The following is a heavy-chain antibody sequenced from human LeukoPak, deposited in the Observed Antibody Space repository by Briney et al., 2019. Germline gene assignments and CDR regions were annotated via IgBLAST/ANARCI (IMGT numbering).Heavy chain of an antibody. Sequence: PGGSLRLSCAASGFTFSSYAMSCVRQAPGKGLEWVSAISGSGGSTYYADSVKGRFTISRDNSKNTLYLQMNSLRAEDTAVYYCAKEAGYIVVVPATNDYWGQGTLVTVSS. CDR2: ISGSGGST. D-gene: IGHD2-2*01. V-gene: IGHV3-23*01. J-gene: IGHJ4*02. CDR3: AKEAGYIVVVPATNDY. CDR1: GFTFSSYA.